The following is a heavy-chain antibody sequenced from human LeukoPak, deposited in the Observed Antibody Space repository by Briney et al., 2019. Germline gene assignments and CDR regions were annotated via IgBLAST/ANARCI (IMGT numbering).Heavy chain of an antibody. J-gene: IGHJ4*02. CDR2: IWLDGSNR. CDR3: ARELIGRFDY. D-gene: IGHD1-26*01. V-gene: IGHV3-33*01. CDR1: GFTFSSYV. Sequence: GGSLRLSCAASGFTFSSYVMHWVRQAPGKGLEWVAIIWLDGSNRYYADSVKGRFTISRDNSKNTLYLQVNSLRAEDTAEYYCARELIGRFDYWGQGTLVTVSS.